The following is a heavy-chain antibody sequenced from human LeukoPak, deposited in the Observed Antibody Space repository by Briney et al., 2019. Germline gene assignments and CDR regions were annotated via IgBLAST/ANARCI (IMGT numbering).Heavy chain of an antibody. CDR2: ISAYNGNT. V-gene: IGHV1-18*01. CDR3: ARVTQADYDFDY. CDR1: GYTFTSYG. Sequence: ASVKVSCKASGYTFTSYGISWVRQAPGQGLEWMGWISAYNGNTDYAQKLQGRVTMTTDTSTSTAYMELRSLRSDDTAVYYCARVTQADYDFDYWGQGTLVTVSS. D-gene: IGHD4-17*01. J-gene: IGHJ4*02.